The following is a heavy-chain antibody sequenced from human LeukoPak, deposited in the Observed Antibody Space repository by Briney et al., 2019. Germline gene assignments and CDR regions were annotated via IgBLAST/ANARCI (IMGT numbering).Heavy chain of an antibody. D-gene: IGHD3-3*01. V-gene: IGHV4-59*01. J-gene: IGHJ6*01. CDR2: IEYRGNT. CDR1: GGSISSYY. Sequence: SETLSLTCTVSGGSISSYYWSWIRQPPVKGLEWIGYIEYRGNTNYNPSLKSRVTISVDTSKNQFSLKMTSVTAADTAVYYCARDRPLDDSWSGYYDNGMDAWGQGTTVTVSS. CDR3: ARDRPLDDSWSGYYDNGMDA.